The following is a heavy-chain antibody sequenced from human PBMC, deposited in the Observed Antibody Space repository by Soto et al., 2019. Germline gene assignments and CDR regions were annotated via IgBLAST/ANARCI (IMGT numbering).Heavy chain of an antibody. CDR2: ISSRSTTI. Sequence: PGGSLRLSCAASGFTFSIYSMNLVRQAPGKGLEWVSYISSRSTTIYYADSVKGRFTISRDNSKNTLYLQMNSLRAEDTAVYYCAKGSTAMTYFDYWGQGTLVTVSS. CDR1: GFTFSIYS. V-gene: IGHV3-48*01. J-gene: IGHJ4*02. CDR3: AKGSTAMTYFDY. D-gene: IGHD5-18*01.